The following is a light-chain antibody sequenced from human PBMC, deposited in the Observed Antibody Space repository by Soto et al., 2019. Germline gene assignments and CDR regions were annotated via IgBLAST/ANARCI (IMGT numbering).Light chain of an antibody. J-gene: IGKJ1*01. Sequence: EIVMTQSPATLSVSRGQRATLSSRASQSVSSNLAWYQQRPGQAPRILISGESTRATGIPDRISGSGSGTDFTLTISRLEPEDFAVYYCQQYGGSPRTXGQGTKVDIK. V-gene: IGKV3-20*01. CDR1: QSVSSN. CDR2: GES. CDR3: QQYGGSPRT.